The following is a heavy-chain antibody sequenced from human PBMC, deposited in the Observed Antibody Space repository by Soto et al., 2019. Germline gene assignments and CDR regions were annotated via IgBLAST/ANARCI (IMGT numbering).Heavy chain of an antibody. Sequence: QVQLVESGGGVVQPGRSLRLSCAASGFTFSSYAMHWVRQAPGKGLEWVAAISYDGSNKYYADSVKGRFTISRDNSKNPLDQQMNSLRAEDTAVYYCARYRGSSGSAAYGVQGTLVTVSS. D-gene: IGHD3-22*01. CDR2: ISYDGSNK. CDR1: GFTFSSYA. CDR3: ARYRGSSGSAAY. V-gene: IGHV3-30-3*01. J-gene: IGHJ4*02.